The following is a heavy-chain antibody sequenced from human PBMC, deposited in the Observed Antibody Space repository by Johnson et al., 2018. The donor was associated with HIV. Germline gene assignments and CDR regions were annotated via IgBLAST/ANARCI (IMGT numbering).Heavy chain of an antibody. CDR3: ASADTFDI. D-gene: IGHD6-25*01. CDR2: ISGSGGST. CDR1: GFTFDHYG. V-gene: IGHV3-23*04. Sequence: VQLVESGGGVVRPGGSLRLSCAASGFTFDHYGMSWVRQVPGKGPEWVSAISGSGGSTYYADSVKGRFTISRDNSKNTLYLQMNSLRAEDTAVYYCASADTFDIWGQGTMVTVSS. J-gene: IGHJ3*02.